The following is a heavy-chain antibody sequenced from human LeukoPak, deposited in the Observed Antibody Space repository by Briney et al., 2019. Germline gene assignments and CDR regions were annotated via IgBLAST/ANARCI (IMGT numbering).Heavy chain of an antibody. CDR1: GFTFSSYG. CDR3: ARPSASGNFDY. V-gene: IGHV1-46*01. CDR2: INPSGGST. Sequence: GGSLRLSCAASGFTFSSYGMHWVRQAPGQGLEWMGIINPSGGSTSYAQKFQGRVTMTRDTSTSTVYMELSSLRSEDTAVYYCARPSASGNFDYWGQGTLVTVSS. J-gene: IGHJ4*02.